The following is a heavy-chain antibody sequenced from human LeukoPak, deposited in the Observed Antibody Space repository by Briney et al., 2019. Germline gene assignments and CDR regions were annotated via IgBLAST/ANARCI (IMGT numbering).Heavy chain of an antibody. J-gene: IGHJ4*02. D-gene: IGHD6-6*01. CDR2: INPNSGGT. CDR1: GYSXSGYY. Sequence: GASVKVSCKASGYSXSGYYINWVRQAPGQGLEWMGNINPNSGGTNYAQKFQGRVTMTRDTSISTAYMELSRLTSDDTAVYYCTRKSTARATSEFDYWGQGTLVTVSS. V-gene: IGHV1-2*02. CDR3: TRKSTARATSEFDY.